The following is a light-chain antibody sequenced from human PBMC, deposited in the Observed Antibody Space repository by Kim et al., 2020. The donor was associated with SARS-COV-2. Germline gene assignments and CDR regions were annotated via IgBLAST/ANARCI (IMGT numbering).Light chain of an antibody. CDR2: TVS. Sequence: DIQMTQSPSSLSASVGDRVTISCRASQSILTYLNWYQQKPRKAPQLLIYTVSSLQSGVPTRFSGSGSVTYFTLTISSLQPEEYATYYCQQSFSTPYTVGQGANLEI. V-gene: IGKV1-39*01. J-gene: IGKJ2*01. CDR3: QQSFSTPYT. CDR1: QSILTY.